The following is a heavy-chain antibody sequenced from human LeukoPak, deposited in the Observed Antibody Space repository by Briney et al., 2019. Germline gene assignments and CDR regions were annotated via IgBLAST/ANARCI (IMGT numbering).Heavy chain of an antibody. V-gene: IGHV4-59*01. Sequence: SSETLSLTCTVSGGSISSYYWSWIRQPPGKGLEWIGYTYYSGSTNYNPSLKSRVTISVDTSKNQFSLRLSSVTAADTAVYYCARVYGFSDYWGQGTLVTVSS. CDR1: GGSISSYY. CDR2: TYYSGST. CDR3: ARVYGFSDY. J-gene: IGHJ4*02. D-gene: IGHD3-10*01.